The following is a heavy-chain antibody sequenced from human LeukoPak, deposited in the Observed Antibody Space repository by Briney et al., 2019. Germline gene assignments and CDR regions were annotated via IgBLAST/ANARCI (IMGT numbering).Heavy chain of an antibody. CDR3: ARVGYCSGGSCYRFDD. J-gene: IGHJ4*02. CDR2: LSPGGGYT. CDR1: GYTFTSYY. Sequence: ASAKVSCKASGYTFTSYYMHWVRQAPGQGLEWMGILSPGGGYTSYAQRFQGRVTLTRDTSTSTVYMELSSLTSEDTAVYYCARVGYCSGGSCYRFDDWGQGTLVTVSS. D-gene: IGHD2-15*01. V-gene: IGHV1-46*01.